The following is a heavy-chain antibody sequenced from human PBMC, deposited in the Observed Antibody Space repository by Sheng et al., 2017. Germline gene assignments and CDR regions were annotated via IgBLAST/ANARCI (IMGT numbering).Heavy chain of an antibody. Sequence: QVQLQESGPGLVKPSETLSLTCTVSGGSISSYYWSWIRQPPGKGLEWIGYIYYSGSTNYNPSLKSRVTISVDTSKNQFSLKLSSVTAADTAVYYCARDTGQGFDYWGQGTLVTVSS. J-gene: IGHJ4*02. V-gene: IGHV4-59*01. D-gene: IGHD4-4*01. CDR2: IYYSGST. CDR3: ARDTGQGFDY. CDR1: GGSISSYY.